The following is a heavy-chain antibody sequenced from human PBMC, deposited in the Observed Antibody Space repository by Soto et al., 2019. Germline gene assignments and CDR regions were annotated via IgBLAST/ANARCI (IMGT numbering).Heavy chain of an antibody. CDR2: ISGSGGST. CDR1: GFTFSSYA. D-gene: IGHD3-9*01. J-gene: IGHJ5*02. CDR3: AKDRYSILTGGVPPLGNWFDP. Sequence: GGSLRLSCAASGFTFSSYAMSWVRQAPGKGLEWVSAISGSGGSTYYADSVKGRFTISRDNSKNTLYLQMNSLRAEDTAVYYCAKDRYSILTGGVPPLGNWFDPWGQGTLVTVSS. V-gene: IGHV3-23*01.